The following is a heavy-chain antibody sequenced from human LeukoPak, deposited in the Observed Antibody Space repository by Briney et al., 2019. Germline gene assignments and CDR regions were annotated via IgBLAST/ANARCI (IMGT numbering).Heavy chain of an antibody. D-gene: IGHD3-3*02. Sequence: SETLPLTCAVYGGSFSGYYWSWIRQPPGKGLEWIGEINHSGSTNYNPSLKSRVTISVDTSKNQFSLKLSSVTAADTAVHYCARGIRDWGQGTLVTVSS. CDR1: GGSFSGYY. J-gene: IGHJ4*02. CDR2: INHSGST. CDR3: ARGIRD. V-gene: IGHV4-34*01.